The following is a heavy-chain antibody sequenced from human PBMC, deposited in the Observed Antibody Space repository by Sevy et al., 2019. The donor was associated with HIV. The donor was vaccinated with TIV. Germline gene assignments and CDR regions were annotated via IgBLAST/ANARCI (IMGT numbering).Heavy chain of an antibody. D-gene: IGHD6-13*01. CDR3: ARDYSSPYYYYYGMDV. CDR1: GFTFSSYA. V-gene: IGHV3-30-3*01. CDR2: ISYDGSNK. Sequence: GGSLRLSCAASGFTFSSYAMHWVRQAPGKGLEWVAVISYDGSNKYYEDSVKGRFTISRVNSKNTLYLQMNSLRAEDTAVYYCARDYSSPYYYYYGMDVWGQGTTVTVSS. J-gene: IGHJ6*02.